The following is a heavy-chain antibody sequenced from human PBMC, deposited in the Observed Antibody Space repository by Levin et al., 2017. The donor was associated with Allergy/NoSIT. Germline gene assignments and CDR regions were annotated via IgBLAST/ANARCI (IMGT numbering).Heavy chain of an antibody. D-gene: IGHD2-2*01. CDR1: GGTFSSYT. Sequence: ASVKVSCKASGGTFSSYTISWVRQAPGQGLEWMGRIIPILGIANYAQKFQGRVTITADKSTSTAYMELSSLRSEDTAVYYCASCSSTSCPMSFLYYYYYGMDVWGQGTTVTVSS. V-gene: IGHV1-69*02. CDR2: IIPILGIA. CDR3: ASCSSTSCPMSFLYYYYYGMDV. J-gene: IGHJ6*02.